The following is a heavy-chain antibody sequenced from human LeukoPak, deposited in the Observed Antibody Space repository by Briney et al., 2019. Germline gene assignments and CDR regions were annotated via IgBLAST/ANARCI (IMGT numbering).Heavy chain of an antibody. CDR3: ARVPMDSSGWYPWFYYYYYMDV. J-gene: IGHJ6*03. Sequence: PGGSLRLSCAASGFTFSSYWMSWVRQAPGKGLEWVANIKQDGSEKYYVDSVKGRFTISRDNAKNSLYLQMNSLRAEDTAVYYCARVPMDSSGWYPWFYYYYYMDVWGKGTTVTISS. V-gene: IGHV3-7*01. D-gene: IGHD6-19*01. CDR1: GFTFSSYW. CDR2: IKQDGSEK.